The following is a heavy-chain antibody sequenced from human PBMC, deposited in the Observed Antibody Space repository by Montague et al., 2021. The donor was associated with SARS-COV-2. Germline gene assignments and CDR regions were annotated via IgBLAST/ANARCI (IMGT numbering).Heavy chain of an antibody. V-gene: IGHV4-4*07. CDR3: ARGRFYYDSGELGS. CDR2: VHASGIS. J-gene: IGHJ5*02. D-gene: IGHD3-22*01. CDR1: GGSTNNYY. Sequence: SETLSLTRTVSGGSTNNYYWSWIRQPAGKGLEWIGRVHASGISTYNPSLGTRVTMSVDTSKNQFSLKLSSVTAADTAVYYCARGRFYYDSGELGSWGQGTLVTVSS.